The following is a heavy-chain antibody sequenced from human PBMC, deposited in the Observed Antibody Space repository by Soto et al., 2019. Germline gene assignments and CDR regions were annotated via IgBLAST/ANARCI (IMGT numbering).Heavy chain of an antibody. D-gene: IGHD1-26*01. V-gene: IGHV1-69*06. CDR1: GGTFSSYA. Sequence: SVKVSCKASGGTFSSYAISWVRQAPGQGLEWMGGIIPIFGTANYAQKFQGRVTITADKSTSTAYMELSSLRSEDTAVYYCARWDPSGRYSYYYYAMDVWGQGTTVTVSS. CDR3: ARWDPSGRYSYYYYAMDV. CDR2: IIPIFGTA. J-gene: IGHJ6*02.